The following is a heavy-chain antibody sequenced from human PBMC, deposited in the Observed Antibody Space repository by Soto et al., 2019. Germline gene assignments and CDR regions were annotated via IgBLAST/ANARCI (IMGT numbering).Heavy chain of an antibody. J-gene: IGHJ4*02. D-gene: IGHD1-26*01. CDR3: ARYSGSYSRGLDY. V-gene: IGHV3-72*01. CDR2: IRNKANSYST. Sequence: PGGSLRHSCAASGFTFSDHYMEWVRQAPGKGLEWVGRIRNKANSYSTEYAASVKGRFTISRDDSMNSLYLQMNSLKTEDTAVFYCARYSGSYSRGLDYWGQGTPVTVSS. CDR1: GFTFSDHY.